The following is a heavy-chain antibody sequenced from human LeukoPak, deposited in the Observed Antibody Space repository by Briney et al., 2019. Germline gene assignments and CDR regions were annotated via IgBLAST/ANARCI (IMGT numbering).Heavy chain of an antibody. J-gene: IGHJ3*02. V-gene: IGHV1-69*02. CDR1: GGTFSSYT. CDR2: IIPILGIA. D-gene: IGHD2-2*01. CDR3: ARAISSRPVGYCSNTSSYRNAFDI. Sequence: ASVKVSCEASGGTFSSYTISWVRQAPGQGLEWMSRIIPILGIANYAQKFQGRVTITADKSTSTAYMELSSLRSEDAAVYCCARAISSRPVGYCSNTSSYRNAFDIWGQGTLVTVSS.